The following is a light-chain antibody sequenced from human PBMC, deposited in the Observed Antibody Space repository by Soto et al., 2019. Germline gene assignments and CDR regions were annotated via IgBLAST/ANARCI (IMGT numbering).Light chain of an antibody. CDR2: GAS. V-gene: IGKV3-15*01. CDR1: QSVNNN. CDR3: HQYNNLPPDT. J-gene: IGKJ2*01. Sequence: EIILTQSPSSLSVSPGERATLSCRASQSVNNNLAWYQQKPGQAPRLLIYGASTRASGIPGRFRGSGSGTAFTLTITSLQSEDFAVYYYHQYNNLPPDTFGQGTKLEIK.